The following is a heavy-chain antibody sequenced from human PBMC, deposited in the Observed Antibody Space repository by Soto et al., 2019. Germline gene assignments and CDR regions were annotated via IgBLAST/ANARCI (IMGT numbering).Heavy chain of an antibody. CDR1: GGSICSGGYY. J-gene: IGHJ4*02. D-gene: IGHD3-22*01. CDR2: IYYSGST. V-gene: IGHV4-31*03. Sequence: PSETLSLTCTVSGGSICSGGYYWSWIRQHPGKGLEWIGYIYYSGSTYYNPSLKSRVTISVDTSKNQFSLKLSSVTAADMAVYYCARDSGIYYDSSGDRPIFDYWGQGTLVTVSS. CDR3: ARDSGIYYDSSGDRPIFDY.